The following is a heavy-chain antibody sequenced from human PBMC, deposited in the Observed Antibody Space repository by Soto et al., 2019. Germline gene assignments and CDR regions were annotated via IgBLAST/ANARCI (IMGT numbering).Heavy chain of an antibody. V-gene: IGHV4-39*01. J-gene: IGHJ5*02. Sequence: QLQLQESGPGLVKPSETLSLTCTVSGGSISSSSYYWGWIRQPPGKGLEWIGSIYDSGSTYYNPSLKSRVTKSVDTSKNQFSLKLSSVTAADTAVYYCARQQLGKKGNWFDPWGQGTLVTVSS. CDR1: GGSISSSSYY. D-gene: IGHD6-13*01. CDR2: IYDSGST. CDR3: ARQQLGKKGNWFDP.